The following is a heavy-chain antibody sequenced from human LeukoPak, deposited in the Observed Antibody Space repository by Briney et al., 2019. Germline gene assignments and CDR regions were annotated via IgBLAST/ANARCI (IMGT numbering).Heavy chain of an antibody. CDR2: INSDGSST. J-gene: IGHJ4*02. Sequence: GGSLRLSRAASGFSFSSDWMHWVRQVPGEGLVWASRINSDGSSTAYADSVKGRFTISRDNVKNTLYLQMNSLRVEDTAVYYCGRALGSPLDYWGQGTLVTVSS. CDR3: GRALGSPLDY. D-gene: IGHD1-26*01. CDR1: GFSFSSDW. V-gene: IGHV3-74*01.